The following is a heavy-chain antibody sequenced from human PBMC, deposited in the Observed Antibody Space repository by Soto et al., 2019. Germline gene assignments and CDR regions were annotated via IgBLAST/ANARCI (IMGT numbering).Heavy chain of an antibody. D-gene: IGHD3-22*01. CDR2: IYPGDSDT. V-gene: IGHV5-51*01. J-gene: IGHJ4*02. CDR1: GYSFTSYW. Sequence: PGESLKISCKGSGYSFTSYWIGWVRQMPGKGLEWMGIIYPGDSDTRYSPSFQGQVTLTWDTSITTAYMDLSRLRSDDTAVFYCVPHHHDSSGYFDSWGQGTLVTVSS. CDR3: VPHHHDSSGYFDS.